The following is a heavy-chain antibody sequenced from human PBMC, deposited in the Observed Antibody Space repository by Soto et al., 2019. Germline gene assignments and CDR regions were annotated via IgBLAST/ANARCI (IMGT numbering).Heavy chain of an antibody. V-gene: IGHV3-33*01. J-gene: IGHJ3*02. CDR2: IWYHGSNK. Sequence: QVQLVESEGSVVQPGRSLSIACAASGFTFSSYGMLWVRQAPGKGLEWVAVIWYHGSNKYYADSVKGRFTISRDNSKNTLYLQMNSLRAEDTAVYYCAGDSNLGIWQDHGYYHDSSGYGDAFDIWGQGTMVTVSS. CDR1: GFTFSSYG. D-gene: IGHD3-22*01. CDR3: AGDSNLGIWQDHGYYHDSSGYGDAFDI.